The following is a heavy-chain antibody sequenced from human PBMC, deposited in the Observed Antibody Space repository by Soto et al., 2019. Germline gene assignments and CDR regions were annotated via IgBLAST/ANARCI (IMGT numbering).Heavy chain of an antibody. CDR2: ISAYNGNT. D-gene: IGHD3-3*01. Sequence: QVQLVQSGAEVKKPGASVKVSCKASGYTFTSYGISWVRQAPGQGLEWMGWISAYNGNTNYAQKLQGRVTMTTDTATSTAYMELRSLRSDDTAVYYCARESGTLQAIFGDYYFDYWGQGTLVTVSS. CDR1: GYTFTSYG. V-gene: IGHV1-18*01. CDR3: ARESGTLQAIFGDYYFDY. J-gene: IGHJ4*02.